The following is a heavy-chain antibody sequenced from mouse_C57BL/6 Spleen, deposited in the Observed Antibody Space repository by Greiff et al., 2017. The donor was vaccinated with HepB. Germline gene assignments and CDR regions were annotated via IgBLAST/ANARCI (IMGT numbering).Heavy chain of an antibody. CDR3: AIPLTGTADWFAY. CDR2: IHPSDSDT. J-gene: IGHJ3*01. CDR1: GYTFTSYW. Sequence: QVQLKQPGAELVKPGASVKVSCKASGYTFTSYWMHWVKQRPGQGLEWIGRIHPSDSDTNYNQKFKGKATLTVDKSSSTAYMQLSSLTSEDSAVYYCAIPLTGTADWFAYWGQGTLVTVSA. V-gene: IGHV1-74*01. D-gene: IGHD4-1*01.